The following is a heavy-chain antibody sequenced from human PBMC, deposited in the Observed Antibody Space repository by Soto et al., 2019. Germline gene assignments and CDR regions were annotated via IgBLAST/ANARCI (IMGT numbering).Heavy chain of an antibody. D-gene: IGHD2-15*01. CDR1: GGTFSSYT. CDR2: IIPILGIA. Sequence: QVQLVQSGAEVKKPGSSVKVSCKASGGTFSSYTISWVRQAPGQGLEWMGRIIPILGIANYAQKFQGRVTITADKSTSTAYMELSSRRSEDTAVYYCARDRSQGYCSGGSCYFAFDIWGQGTMVTVSS. CDR3: ARDRSQGYCSGGSCYFAFDI. V-gene: IGHV1-69*08. J-gene: IGHJ3*02.